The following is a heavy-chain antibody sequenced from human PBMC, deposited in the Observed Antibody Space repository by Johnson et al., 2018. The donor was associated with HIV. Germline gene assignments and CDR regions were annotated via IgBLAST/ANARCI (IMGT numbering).Heavy chain of an antibody. Sequence: QVQLVESGGGVVQPGGSLRLSCAASGFTFSNYDIHWVRQAPGKGLEWVAVISYDGSNKYYADSVKGRFTISRDNSKNTLYLQMNSLRAEDTAVYYCATRGRDGAAGDGAFDIWGQGTMVTVSS. D-gene: IGHD6-13*01. CDR1: GFTFSNYD. J-gene: IGHJ3*02. V-gene: IGHV3-30*19. CDR3: ATRGRDGAAGDGAFDI. CDR2: ISYDGSNK.